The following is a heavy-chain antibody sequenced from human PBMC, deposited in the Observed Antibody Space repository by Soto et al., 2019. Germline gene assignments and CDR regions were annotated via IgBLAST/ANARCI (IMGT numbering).Heavy chain of an antibody. V-gene: IGHV4-59*01. CDR2: IYYSGST. CDR3: ARDATVTADAFDI. D-gene: IGHD4-17*01. Sequence: SETLSLTCTVSGGSISSYYWSWIRQPPGKGLEWIGYIYYSGSTNYNPSLKSRVTISVDTSKNQFSLKLSSVTAADTAVYYCARDATVTADAFDIWGQGTMVTVSS. J-gene: IGHJ3*02. CDR1: GGSISSYY.